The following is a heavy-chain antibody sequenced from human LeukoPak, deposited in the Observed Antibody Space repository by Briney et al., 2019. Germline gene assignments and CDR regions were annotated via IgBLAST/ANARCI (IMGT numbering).Heavy chain of an antibody. CDR2: IYHSGST. D-gene: IGHD3-22*01. Sequence: NPSETLSLTCAVYGGSFSGYYWSWIRQPPGKGLEWIGEIYHSGSTNYNPSLKSRVTISVDKSKNQFSLKLSSVTAADTAVYYCARRTYYYDSSGYYFYYYYYMDVWGKGTTVTVSS. J-gene: IGHJ6*03. CDR3: ARRTYYYDSSGYYFYYYYYMDV. V-gene: IGHV4-34*01. CDR1: GGSFSGYY.